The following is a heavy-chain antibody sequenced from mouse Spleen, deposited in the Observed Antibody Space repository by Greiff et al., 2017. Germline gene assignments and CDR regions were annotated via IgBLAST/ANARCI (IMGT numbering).Heavy chain of an antibody. Sequence: VQLQQSGPELVKPGASVKISCKASGYAFSSSWMNWVKQRPGKGLEWIGRIYPGDGDTNYNGKFKGKATLTADKSSSTAYMQLSSLTSEDSAVYFCARYNTLANWDYAWFAYWGQGTLVTVSA. J-gene: IGHJ3*01. CDR1: GYAFSSSW. D-gene: IGHD4-1*01. CDR2: IYPGDGDT. V-gene: IGHV1-82*01. CDR3: ARYNTLANWDYAWFAY.